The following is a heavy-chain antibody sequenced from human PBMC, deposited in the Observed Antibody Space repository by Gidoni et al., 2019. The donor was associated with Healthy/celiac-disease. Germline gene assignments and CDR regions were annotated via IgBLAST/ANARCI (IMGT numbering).Heavy chain of an antibody. J-gene: IGHJ4*02. D-gene: IGHD3-10*01. V-gene: IGHV3-73*02. CDR3: TRENCYYGSGSYYATGDY. Sequence: EVQLVESGGGVVQPGGSLKLSCAAAGLTFSGSAMHWVRQASGKGLEWVGRIRSKANSYATAYAASVKGRFTISRDDSKNTAYLQMNSLKTEDTAVYYCTRENCYYGSGSYYATGDYWGQGTLVTVSS. CDR2: IRSKANSYAT. CDR1: GLTFSGSA.